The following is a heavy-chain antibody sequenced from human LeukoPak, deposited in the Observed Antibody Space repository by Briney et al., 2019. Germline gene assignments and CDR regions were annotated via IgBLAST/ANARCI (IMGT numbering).Heavy chain of an antibody. CDR1: GYTFTSYY. D-gene: IGHD5-12*01. V-gene: IGHV1-46*01. J-gene: IGHJ4*02. Sequence: ASVKVSCKASGYTFTSYYMHWVRQAPGQGLEWMGIINPSGGSTSYAQKFQGRVTMTRDTSTSTVYMELRSLRSDDTAVYYCARVQAATMGDYWGQGTLVTVSS. CDR2: INPSGGST. CDR3: ARVQAATMGDY.